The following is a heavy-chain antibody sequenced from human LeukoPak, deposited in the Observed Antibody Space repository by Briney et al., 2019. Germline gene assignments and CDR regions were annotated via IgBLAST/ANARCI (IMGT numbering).Heavy chain of an antibody. CDR2: ISGSGGST. CDR3: ARDPSLDY. V-gene: IGHV3-23*01. J-gene: IGHJ4*02. Sequence: PGGSLRLSCAASGFSFNSYFMTWVRQAPGKGLEWVSAISGSGGSTYYADSVKGRFTISRDNSKNSLYLQMNSLRAEDTAVYYCARDPSLDYWGQGTLVTVSS. CDR1: GFSFNSYF.